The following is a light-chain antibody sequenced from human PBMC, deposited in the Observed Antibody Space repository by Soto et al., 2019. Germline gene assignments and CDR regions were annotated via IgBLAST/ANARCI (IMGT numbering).Light chain of an antibody. V-gene: IGKV3-11*01. Sequence: EIVLTQSPATMSLSPGERATLSCRASQSVRRYLAWYQQKPGQVPMLLIYDASNRATGIPARFSGSGSGTDFTLTISSLEPEEFAFYYCQQSRNWPFAFGPGTKVDIK. CDR1: QSVRRY. J-gene: IGKJ3*01. CDR3: QQSRNWPFA. CDR2: DAS.